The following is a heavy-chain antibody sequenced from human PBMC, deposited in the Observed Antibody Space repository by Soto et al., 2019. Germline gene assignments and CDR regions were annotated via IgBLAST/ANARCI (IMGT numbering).Heavy chain of an antibody. V-gene: IGHV4-61*01. Sequence: QVQLQESGPGLVKPSETLPLTCTVSGGSVNTGTYYWSWIRQPPGKGLEWIAYIYHSGRTHYNPSLTSRVTLSIDPSKNQFSLNLTSVTAADTAVYYCATETGTTGFDHWGQGTLVTVSS. D-gene: IGHD1-7*01. CDR1: GGSVNTGTYY. CDR2: IYHSGRT. J-gene: IGHJ4*02. CDR3: ATETGTTGFDH.